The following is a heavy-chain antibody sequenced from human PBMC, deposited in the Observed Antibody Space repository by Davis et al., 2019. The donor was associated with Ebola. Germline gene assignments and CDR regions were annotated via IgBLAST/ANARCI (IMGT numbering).Heavy chain of an antibody. Sequence: ASVKVSCKASGYIFIHYYLHWVRQAPGRGFQWMGRINPNTGGADYAQDFQGWVTMTRDTSTSTAYMQLNRLRSDDSAMYYCAREAADHRGIDFWGQGTMVTVSS. V-gene: IGHV1-2*04. CDR3: AREAADHRGIDF. J-gene: IGHJ4*02. CDR2: INPNTGGA. D-gene: IGHD1-14*01. CDR1: GYIFIHYY.